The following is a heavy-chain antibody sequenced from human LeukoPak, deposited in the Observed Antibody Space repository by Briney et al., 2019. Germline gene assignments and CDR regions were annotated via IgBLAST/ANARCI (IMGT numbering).Heavy chain of an antibody. J-gene: IGHJ3*02. CDR2: FYHSGTT. V-gene: IGHV4-59*11. CDR1: GGSISSHD. D-gene: IGHD2-15*01. CDR3: ASRKMDCSGSVCYAHDAFDI. Sequence: PSETLSLTCTVSGGSISSHDWSWIRQSPGKGLEWIGYFYHSGTTNYNPSLKSRVTTSVDTSKNQFSLKLTSVTAADTAVYYCASRKMDCSGSVCYAHDAFDIWGQETVVTVSS.